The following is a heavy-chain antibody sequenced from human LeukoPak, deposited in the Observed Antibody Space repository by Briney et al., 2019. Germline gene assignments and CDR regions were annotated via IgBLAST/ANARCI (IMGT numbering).Heavy chain of an antibody. CDR3: TRGGVDF. CDR2: INSDGSTT. CDR1: GFTFSSYS. D-gene: IGHD6-25*01. J-gene: IGHJ4*02. Sequence: GGSLRLSCAASGFTFSSYSMNWVRQAPGKGLVWVSRINSDGSTTTYADSVKGRFTISRNNAKNTLYLQMNSLRAEDTAVYYCTRGGVDFWGQGTLVTVS. V-gene: IGHV3-74*01.